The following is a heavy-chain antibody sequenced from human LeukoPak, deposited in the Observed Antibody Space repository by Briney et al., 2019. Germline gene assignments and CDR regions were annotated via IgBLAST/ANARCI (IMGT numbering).Heavy chain of an antibody. CDR1: GFTFSSYA. CDR2: ISYDGSNK. Sequence: GGSLRLSCAASGFTFSSYAMHWVRQAPGKGLEWVAVISYDGSNKYYADSVKGRFTISRDNSKNTLYLQMNSLRAEDTAVYYCAKEADIVAAVDYWGQGTLVTVSS. CDR3: AKEADIVAAVDY. V-gene: IGHV3-30*04. J-gene: IGHJ4*02. D-gene: IGHD5-12*01.